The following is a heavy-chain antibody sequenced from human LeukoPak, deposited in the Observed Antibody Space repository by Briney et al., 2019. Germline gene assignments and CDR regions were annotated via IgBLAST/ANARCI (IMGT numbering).Heavy chain of an antibody. CDR1: GYTLTELS. CDR2: FDPEDGET. J-gene: IGHJ4*02. CDR3: EIAFRGVIDY. V-gene: IGHV1-24*01. D-gene: IGHD3-10*01. Sequence: ASVKVSCKVSGYTLTELSMHWVRQAPGKGLEWMGGFDPEDGETIYAQKFQGRVTMTEDTSTETAYMELSSLRSEDTAVYYCEIAFRGVIDYWGQGTLVNVSS.